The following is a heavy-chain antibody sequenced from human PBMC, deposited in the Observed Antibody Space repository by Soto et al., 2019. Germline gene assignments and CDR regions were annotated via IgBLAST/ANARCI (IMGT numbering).Heavy chain of an antibody. CDR1: GGSINNYY. CDR3: ARRHYYFYYMDV. J-gene: IGHJ6*03. CDR2: IYYSGST. V-gene: IGHV4-59*08. Sequence: SETLSLTCTVSGGSINNYYWSWIRQPPGKGLEWIGYIYYSGSTNYNPSLKSRVTMSVDTSKNQFSLKLSSVTAADTAVYYCARRHYYFYYMDVWNKGTTVTVSS.